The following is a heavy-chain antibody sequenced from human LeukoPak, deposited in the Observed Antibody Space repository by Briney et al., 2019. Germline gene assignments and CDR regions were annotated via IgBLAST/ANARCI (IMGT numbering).Heavy chain of an antibody. Sequence: ASAKVSCKASGYTFTSYAMHWVRQAPGQRFEWMGWINAGNGNTRYSQKFQGRVTITRDTSASTASMGLSSLRSEDTAVYYCARGDDYKYFDCWGQGTLVTVSS. CDR1: GYTFTSYA. V-gene: IGHV1-3*01. J-gene: IGHJ4*02. CDR2: INAGNGNT. CDR3: ARGDDYKYFDC. D-gene: IGHD4/OR15-4a*01.